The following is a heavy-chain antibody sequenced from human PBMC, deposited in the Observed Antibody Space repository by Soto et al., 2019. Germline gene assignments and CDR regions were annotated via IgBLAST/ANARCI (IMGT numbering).Heavy chain of an antibody. Sequence: GGSLRLSCAASGFTFSSYAMHWVRQAPGKGLEWVAVISYDGSNKYYADSVKGRFTISRDNSKNTLYLQMNSLRAEDTAVYYYARGDSSSWYYYYYGMDVWGQGTTVTVSS. CDR3: ARGDSSSWYYYYYGMDV. CDR1: GFTFSSYA. J-gene: IGHJ6*02. CDR2: ISYDGSNK. V-gene: IGHV3-30*04. D-gene: IGHD6-13*01.